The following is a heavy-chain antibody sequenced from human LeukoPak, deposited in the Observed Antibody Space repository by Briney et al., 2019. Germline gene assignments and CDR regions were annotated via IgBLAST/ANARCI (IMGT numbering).Heavy chain of an antibody. CDR2: ISYDGSNK. Sequence: GGSLRLSCAASGFTFSNYAMSWVRQAPGKGLEWVAVISYDGSNKYYADSVKGRFTISRDNSKNTLYLQMNSLRAEDTALYYCAKVDGYNSGWYDSWGQGTLVTVSS. J-gene: IGHJ5*01. D-gene: IGHD6-19*01. V-gene: IGHV3-30*04. CDR3: AKVDGYNSGWYDS. CDR1: GFTFSNYA.